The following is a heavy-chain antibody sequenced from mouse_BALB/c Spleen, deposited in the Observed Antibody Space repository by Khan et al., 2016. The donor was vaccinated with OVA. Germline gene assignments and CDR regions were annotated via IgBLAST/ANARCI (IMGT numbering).Heavy chain of an antibody. CDR3: ATFIFSPYVRYVLCY. CDR1: GFSLTSHG. J-gene: IGHJ4*01. CDR2: IWGDGRT. Sequence: QVQLKESGPGLVAPSQSLSITCTVSGFSLTSHGVNWVRQPPGKGLEWRGIIWGDGRTNYHSGLRSRLTISKDNSKSQVFLTLNSLQTAATASYYCATFIFSPYVRYVLCYWGHGTSITVSS. V-gene: IGHV2-3*01. D-gene: IGHD6-2*01.